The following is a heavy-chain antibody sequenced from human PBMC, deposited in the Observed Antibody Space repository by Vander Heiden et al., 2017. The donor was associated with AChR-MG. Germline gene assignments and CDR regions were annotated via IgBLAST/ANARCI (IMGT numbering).Heavy chain of an antibody. CDR1: GFTFSSYA. CDR2: ISGSGGST. CDR3: AKITIAAAGIRWFDP. V-gene: IGHV3-23*01. J-gene: IGHJ5*02. D-gene: IGHD6-13*01. Sequence: EVQLLESGGGLVQPGGSLRLSCAASGFTFSSYAMSWVRQAPGKGLEWVSAISGSGGSTYYADSVKGRFTISRDNSKNTLYLQMNSLSAEDTAVYYCAKITIAAAGIRWFDPWVHGTLVTLSS.